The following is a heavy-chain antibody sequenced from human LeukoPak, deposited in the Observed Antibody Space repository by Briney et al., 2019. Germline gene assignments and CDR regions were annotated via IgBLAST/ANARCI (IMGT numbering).Heavy chain of an antibody. Sequence: PSETLSLTCTVSGGSISSYYWSWIRQPPGKGLEWIGYIYYSGSTNYNPSLKSRVTISVDTSKNQFSLELSSVTAADPAVYYCERWNYYDSSGYRHGAFDIWGQGKMVTVSS. CDR2: IYYSGST. J-gene: IGHJ3*02. D-gene: IGHD3-22*01. V-gene: IGHV4-59*01. CDR1: GGSISSYY. CDR3: ERWNYYDSSGYRHGAFDI.